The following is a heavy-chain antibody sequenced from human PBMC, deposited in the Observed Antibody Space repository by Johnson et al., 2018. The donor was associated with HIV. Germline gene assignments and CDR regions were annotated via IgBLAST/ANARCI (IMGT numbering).Heavy chain of an antibody. CDR1: GFTFSSYD. D-gene: IGHD1-26*01. V-gene: IGHV3-13*01. CDR3: AREDSGRSGAFDI. J-gene: IGHJ3*02. CDR2: IGTAGDT. Sequence: VQLVESGGGVVQPGRSLRLSCAASGFTFSSYDMHWVRQATGKGLEWVSSIGTAGDTYYPGSVKGRFSIFRENDKNSLYLQMNSLRAGETAVYYCAREDSGRSGAFDIWGQGTMVTVSA.